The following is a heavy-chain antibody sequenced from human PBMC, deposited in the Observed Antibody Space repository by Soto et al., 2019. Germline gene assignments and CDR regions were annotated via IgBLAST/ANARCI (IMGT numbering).Heavy chain of an antibody. V-gene: IGHV3-64*01. CDR3: VRDPTGDDILTGTGFDY. J-gene: IGHJ4*02. Sequence: GGSXRLSCAASGFSFSNYAMHWVRQAPGKGLEYVSAITSNGGTTYYANSVKGRFTISRDNSKNTLYLQMGSLRPEDMAVYYCVRDPTGDDILTGTGFDYWGQGTQVTVSS. D-gene: IGHD3-9*01. CDR2: ITSNGGTT. CDR1: GFSFSNYA.